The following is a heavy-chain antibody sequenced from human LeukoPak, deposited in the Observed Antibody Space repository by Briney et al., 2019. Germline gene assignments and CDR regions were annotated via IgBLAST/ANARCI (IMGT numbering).Heavy chain of an antibody. J-gene: IGHJ4*02. CDR1: GFSFCDYW. CDR2: INQDGSEG. Sequence: WGYLRLSCAASGFSFCDYWMDWVRQSPGKGMEWVANINQDGSEGYYADSVKGRITISRDNAKNSLYLQMKKLRAEDTAVYYCSRSLDYGGQGALVTVSS. V-gene: IGHV3-7*01. CDR3: SRSLDY.